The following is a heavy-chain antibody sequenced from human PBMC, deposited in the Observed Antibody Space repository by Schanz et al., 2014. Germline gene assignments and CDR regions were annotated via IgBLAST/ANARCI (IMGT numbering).Heavy chain of an antibody. CDR1: GFSVGNKY. D-gene: IGHD1-1*01. CDR2: INTGVNT. V-gene: IGHV3-53*01. J-gene: IGHJ4*02. CDR3: AKKVPAYNPFDS. Sequence: EVQLAESGGGLVQPGGSLRLSCAASGFSVGNKYMNWVRQAPGKGLEWVSAINTGVNTYYADSVRGRFTMSRDNSKNTLYLQMNSLRAGDAAVYFCAKKVPAYNPFDSWGQGTLVTVSS.